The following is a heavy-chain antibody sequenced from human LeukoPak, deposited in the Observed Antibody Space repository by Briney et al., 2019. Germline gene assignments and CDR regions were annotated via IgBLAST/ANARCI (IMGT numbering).Heavy chain of an antibody. CDR3: ARGGGITSTY. CDR2: ISTYNGVT. CDR1: GYTFVNFR. Sequence: ASVTVSFKTSGYTFVNFRISWLRQAPGQGLEWIGWISTYNGVTYSAPKLDGRVTLTTDASTSTAYMELESLKPDDTAVYYCARGGGITSTYWGQGTIITVSS. V-gene: IGHV1-18*01. J-gene: IGHJ4*02. D-gene: IGHD3-16*01.